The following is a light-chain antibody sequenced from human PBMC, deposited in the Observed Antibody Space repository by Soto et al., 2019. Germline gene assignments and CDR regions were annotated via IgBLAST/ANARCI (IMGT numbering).Light chain of an antibody. V-gene: IGKV1-39*01. CDR3: QQSYTSPVT. CDR2: GAS. J-gene: IGKJ4*01. Sequence: IQLTQSPSSLSASVVDRVTFTFRASQSISTYLNWYEQKPGKAPNLLIYGASNLQSGVPSRFSGGGSGTDFTLTISSLQPEDFGTYYCQQSYTSPVTFGGGTKVDIK. CDR1: QSISTY.